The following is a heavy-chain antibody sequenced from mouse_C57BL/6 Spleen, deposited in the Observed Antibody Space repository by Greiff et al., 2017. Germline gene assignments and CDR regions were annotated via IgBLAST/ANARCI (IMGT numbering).Heavy chain of an antibody. Sequence: QVQLQQPGAELVKPGASVKLSCKASGYTFTSYWMHWVKQRPGQGLEWIGMIHPNSGSTNYNEKFKSKATLTVDKSSSTAYMQLSSLTSEDSAVYYCASQHYYGSSGYFDVWGTGTTVTVSS. CDR2: IHPNSGST. V-gene: IGHV1-64*01. J-gene: IGHJ1*03. CDR3: ASQHYYGSSGYFDV. D-gene: IGHD1-1*01. CDR1: GYTFTSYW.